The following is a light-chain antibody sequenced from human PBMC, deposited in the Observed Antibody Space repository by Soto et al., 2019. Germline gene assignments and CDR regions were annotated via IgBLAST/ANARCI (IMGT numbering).Light chain of an antibody. Sequence: QSVLTQPPSASGTPGQRVTISCSASNSNIGSYTVNWYQQLPGTAPKVLIYSNNQRPSGVPDRFSGSKSGTSASLAISGLQSEDEADYYCAAWDDSLNGPVFGGGTKLTVL. CDR2: SNN. CDR1: NSNIGSYT. V-gene: IGLV1-44*01. CDR3: AAWDDSLNGPV. J-gene: IGLJ3*02.